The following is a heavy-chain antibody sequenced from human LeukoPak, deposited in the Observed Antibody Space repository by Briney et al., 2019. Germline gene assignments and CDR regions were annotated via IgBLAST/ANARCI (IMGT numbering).Heavy chain of an antibody. CDR2: ISDGGTHL. CDR1: GFNFKTSW. Sequence: PGGSLRLSCAASGFNFKTSWMSWVRQAPGKGLEWVAVISDGGTHLYYADSVKGRFTISRDNSESTMYLQMNSLRVEDTAVYYCAKEGTRSHSQWAFDFWGQGTMVTVSS. V-gene: IGHV3-30*18. CDR3: AKEGTRSHSQWAFDF. D-gene: IGHD6-19*01. J-gene: IGHJ3*01.